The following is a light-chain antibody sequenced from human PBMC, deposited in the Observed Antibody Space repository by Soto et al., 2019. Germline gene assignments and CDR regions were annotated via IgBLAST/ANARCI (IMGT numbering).Light chain of an antibody. CDR3: QKYDRAPT. Sequence: DIQMTQSPSSLPASVGDRVTITCRPSQGIGTALAWYQQKPGAVPKLLVHTASTLQSGVPSRFSGSGSGTDFTLTISSLQPEDVATYYCQKYDRAPTFGPGTKVEIK. V-gene: IGKV1-27*01. J-gene: IGKJ1*01. CDR1: QGIGTA. CDR2: TAS.